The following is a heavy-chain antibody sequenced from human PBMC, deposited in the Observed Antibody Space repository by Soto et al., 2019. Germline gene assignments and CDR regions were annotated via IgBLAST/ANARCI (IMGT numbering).Heavy chain of an antibody. D-gene: IGHD1-7*01. CDR2: IGTAGDT. CDR3: ARAGMHTWNLLRAFDI. Sequence: EVQLVESGGGLVQPGGSLRLSCAASGFTFRVYDMLWVRQGAGTGLEWVSTIGTAGDTYYAGSVKGRFTISRENAKNSMYLQMNTLGAGDTAVYFCARAGMHTWNLLRAFDIWGHGTMVTVS. CDR1: GFTFRVYD. J-gene: IGHJ3*02. V-gene: IGHV3-13*01.